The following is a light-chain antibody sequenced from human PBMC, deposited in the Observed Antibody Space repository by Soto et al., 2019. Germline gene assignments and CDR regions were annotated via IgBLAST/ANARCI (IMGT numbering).Light chain of an antibody. Sequence: AIRMTQSPSSLSASTGDRVTITCRASQGISSYLAWYQQKPGKAPKLLIYAASTLQSGVPSRFSGSGSGTDFTITISCLQSEDFATYFCQQYYSYPPTFGGGNKVEIK. CDR2: AAS. V-gene: IGKV1-8*01. CDR1: QGISSY. CDR3: QQYYSYPPT. J-gene: IGKJ4*01.